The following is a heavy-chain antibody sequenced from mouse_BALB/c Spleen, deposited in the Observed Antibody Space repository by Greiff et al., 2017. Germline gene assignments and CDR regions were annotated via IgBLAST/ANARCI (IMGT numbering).Heavy chain of an antibody. J-gene: IGHJ4*01. V-gene: IGHV1-9*01. CDR1: GYTFSSYW. CDR3: ARVRSFYAMDY. CDR2: ILPGSGST. Sequence: VQLQQSGAELMKPGASVKISCKATGYTFSSYWIEWVKQRPGHGLEWIGEILPGSGSTNYNEKFKGKATFTADTSSNTAYMQLSSLTSEDSAVYYCARVRSFYAMDYWGQGTSVTVSS.